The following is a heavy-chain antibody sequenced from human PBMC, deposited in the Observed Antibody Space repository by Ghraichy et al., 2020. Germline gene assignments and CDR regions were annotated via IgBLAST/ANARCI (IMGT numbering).Heavy chain of an antibody. CDR3: AKRAAVAYYGMDV. CDR2: INTGNGNT. J-gene: IGHJ6*02. Sequence: ASVKVSCKASGYTFSSSSMHWVRQAPGHSLEWVGWINTGNGNTKYSQKFQGRVTLTRDTSANTAYMELRGLRSEDTGVYFCAKRAAVAYYGMDVWGQGNTVTVSS. D-gene: IGHD6-25*01. V-gene: IGHV1-3*04. CDR1: GYTFSSSS.